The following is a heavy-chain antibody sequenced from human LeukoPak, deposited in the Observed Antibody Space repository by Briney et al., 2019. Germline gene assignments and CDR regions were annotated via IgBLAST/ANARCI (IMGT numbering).Heavy chain of an antibody. CDR1: VYTVTNYG. CDR2: ISAYNGYT. J-gene: IGHJ1*01. CDR3: ARDCYSAYARTYFLH. V-gene: IGHV1-18*01. Sequence: ASVKVSCKASVYTVTNYGISWLRHAPGQGLEWMGWISAYNGYTNYAQKLQGRVTMTTDTSTSTAYLELSSLRSDDTAVYYCARDCYSAYARTYFLHWGQGALVSVS. D-gene: IGHD5-12*01.